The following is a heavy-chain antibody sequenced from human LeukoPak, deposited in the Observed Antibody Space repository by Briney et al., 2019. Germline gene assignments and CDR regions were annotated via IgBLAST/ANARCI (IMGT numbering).Heavy chain of an antibody. Sequence: SETLSLTCTISGGSISSNDYYWSWIRQPPGKGLEWIGHIYYSGTTYYNPSLKSRVTISLDTSKNQFFLILGSVTVADTAVYYCARGKVPDPWGRGTLVTVSS. D-gene: IGHD1-14*01. CDR3: ARGKVPDP. J-gene: IGHJ5*02. CDR1: GGSISSNDYY. V-gene: IGHV4-30-4*08. CDR2: IYYSGTT.